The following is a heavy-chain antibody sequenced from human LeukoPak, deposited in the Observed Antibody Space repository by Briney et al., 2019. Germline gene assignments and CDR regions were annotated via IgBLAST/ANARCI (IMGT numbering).Heavy chain of an antibody. J-gene: IGHJ4*02. D-gene: IGHD3-3*01. Sequence: GGSLRLSCAASGFTFSSYAMSWVRQAPGKGLEWVSAISGSGGSTYYADSVKGRFTISRDNSKNTLYLQMNSLRAEDTAVYYCAKGLRFLQWLPGSDYWGQGTLVTVSS. CDR1: GFTFSSYA. CDR3: AKGLRFLQWLPGSDY. V-gene: IGHV3-23*01. CDR2: ISGSGGST.